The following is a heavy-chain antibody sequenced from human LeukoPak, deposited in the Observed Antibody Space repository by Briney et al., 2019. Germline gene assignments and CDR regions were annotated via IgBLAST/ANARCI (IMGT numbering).Heavy chain of an antibody. V-gene: IGHV6-1*01. Sequence: SQTLSLTCAISGDSVSTNSAAWNWIRQSPSRGLEWLGRTYYRSKWSHDYAPSVQSRITINPDTSKNQFPLHLNSVTPEDTAVYYCARGNRDFDSWGQGTLVTVSS. J-gene: IGHJ5*01. CDR1: GDSVSTNSAA. CDR3: ARGNRDFDS. CDR2: TYYRSKWSH. D-gene: IGHD2-21*02.